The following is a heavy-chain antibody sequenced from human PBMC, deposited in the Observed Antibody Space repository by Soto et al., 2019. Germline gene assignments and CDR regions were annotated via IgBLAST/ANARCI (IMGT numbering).Heavy chain of an antibody. D-gene: IGHD2-15*01. Sequence: QVQLQQWGAGLLKPSETLSLTCAVYGGSLNGNYWSWLRQTPGKGLEWIGEISPSGRTNYNPSLKSRVGISLDKSKDQFSLKMKSVTAADTAVYYCARERASFLAATYYFDNWGQGTVVTVSS. CDR3: ARERASFLAATYYFDN. CDR2: ISPSGRT. J-gene: IGHJ4*02. V-gene: IGHV4-34*01. CDR1: GGSLNGNY.